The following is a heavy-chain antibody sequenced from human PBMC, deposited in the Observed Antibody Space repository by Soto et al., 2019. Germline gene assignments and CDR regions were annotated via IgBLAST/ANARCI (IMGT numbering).Heavy chain of an antibody. D-gene: IGHD3-10*01. CDR2: INVYNGNT. V-gene: IGHV1-18*01. CDR3: ARGVGSGSYYNQYNWFDP. CDR1: GYTYTNYG. J-gene: IGHJ5*02. Sequence: TSVKVSCEACGYTYTNYGISWVRQAPGQGLEWMGWINVYNGNTKYAQKVQGRVTMTTDTSTSTAYMELRSLRSDDTAVYYCARGVGSGSYYNQYNWFDPWGQGTLVTVSS.